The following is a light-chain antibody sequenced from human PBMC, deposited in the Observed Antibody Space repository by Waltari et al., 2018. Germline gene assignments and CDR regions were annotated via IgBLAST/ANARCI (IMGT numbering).Light chain of an antibody. CDR2: EVS. CDR3: ASRGASKV. J-gene: IGLJ2*01. Sequence: QSALTQPPSASGSPGQSVTISCTGPSSDVGAYKYVSCYQQHTGNATKLVIYEVSKRGSGVPDGFSGSKAGNTASLAGSGLQAEDEADYYCASRGASKVFGGGTKLTVL. V-gene: IGLV2-8*01. CDR1: SSDVGAYKY.